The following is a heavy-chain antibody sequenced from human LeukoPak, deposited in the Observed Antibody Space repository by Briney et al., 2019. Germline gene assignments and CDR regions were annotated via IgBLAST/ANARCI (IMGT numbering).Heavy chain of an antibody. CDR2: VSGSGDTT. CDR1: GFTFRSYA. CDR3: AKVGARGCSSSTCFIY. J-gene: IGHJ4*02. V-gene: IGHV3-23*01. D-gene: IGHD2-2*01. Sequence: GGSLRLSCAASGFTFRSYAMSWVRQAPGKGLEWVSAVSGSGDTTYYADSVKGRFTISRDNSKTTVSLQMNNLRPKDTAAYYCAKVGARGCSSSTCFIYWGQGTLVTVSS.